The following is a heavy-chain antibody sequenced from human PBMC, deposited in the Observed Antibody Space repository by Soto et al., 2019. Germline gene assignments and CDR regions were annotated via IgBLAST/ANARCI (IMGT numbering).Heavy chain of an antibody. CDR1: GGSLGSSGYY. CDR3: ASIAAPGTTHFDF. J-gene: IGHJ4*02. D-gene: IGHD6-13*01. V-gene: IGHV4-39*01. CDR2: IYYSGNT. Sequence: SESLSLTCTVSGGSLGSSGYYWGWILQSPGKGLEWIGNIYYSGNTFYNPSLKSRVTISVDTSKNQIYLHLRAVTAADTAIFYCASIAAPGTTHFDFWGQVTLVTVSS.